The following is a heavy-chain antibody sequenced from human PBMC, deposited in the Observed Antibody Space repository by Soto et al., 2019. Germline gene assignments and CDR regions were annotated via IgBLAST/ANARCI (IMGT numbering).Heavy chain of an antibody. V-gene: IGHV3-21*01. CDR2: ISSSSSYI. Sequence: PGGSLRLSCAVSGFTFSSFRMNCVRQAPEKELEWVSSISSSSSYIYYADSVKGRFTISRDNAKNSLYLQMNSLRAEDTAVYYCARDYYESSGYHAPFDYWGQRSLVIVSS. CDR1: GFTFSSFR. CDR3: ARDYYESSGYHAPFDY. D-gene: IGHD3-22*01. J-gene: IGHJ4*02.